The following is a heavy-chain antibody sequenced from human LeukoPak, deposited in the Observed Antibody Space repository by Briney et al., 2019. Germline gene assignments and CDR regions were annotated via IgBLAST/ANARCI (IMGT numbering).Heavy chain of an antibody. D-gene: IGHD3-22*01. V-gene: IGHV4-39*07. CDR1: GGSINSTSNY. CDR2: IYYSGST. Sequence: SETLSLTCTVSGGSINSTSNYWGWIRQPPGKGLEWIGSIYYSGSTSYNPSLKSRVTISVDTSKNQFSLKLSSVTAADTAVYYCARDLYDSSGYWGYWGQGTLVTVSS. J-gene: IGHJ4*02. CDR3: ARDLYDSSGYWGY.